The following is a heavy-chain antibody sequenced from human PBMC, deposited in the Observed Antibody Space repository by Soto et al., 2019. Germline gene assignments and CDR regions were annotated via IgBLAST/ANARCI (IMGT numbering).Heavy chain of an antibody. CDR2: IYYSGST. D-gene: IGHD1-7*01. J-gene: IGHJ3*02. CDR1: GGSISSGGYY. Sequence: TSETLSLTCTVSGGSISSGGYYWSWIRQHPGKGLEWIGYIYYSGSTYCNPSLKSRVTISVDTSKNQFSLKLSSVTAADTAVYYCARDLQGENNWNYGDAFDIWGQGTTVTVSS. V-gene: IGHV4-31*03. CDR3: ARDLQGENNWNYGDAFDI.